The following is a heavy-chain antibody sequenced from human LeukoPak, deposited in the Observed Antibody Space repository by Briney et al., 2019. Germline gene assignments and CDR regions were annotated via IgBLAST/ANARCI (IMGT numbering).Heavy chain of an antibody. CDR3: ARGRKSWRKVYYFDY. CDR1: GYTFISYD. V-gene: IGHV1-8*01. Sequence: GASVKVSCKASGYTFISYDINWVRQATGQGLEWMGWMNPNSGNTGYAQKFQGRVTMTRNTSISTAYMELSSLRSEDTAVYYCARGRKSWRKVYYFDYWGQGTLVTVSS. J-gene: IGHJ4*02. D-gene: IGHD2-8*01. CDR2: MNPNSGNT.